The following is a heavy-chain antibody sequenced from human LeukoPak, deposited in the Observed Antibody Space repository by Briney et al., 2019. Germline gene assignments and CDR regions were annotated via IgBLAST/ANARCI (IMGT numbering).Heavy chain of an antibody. D-gene: IGHD5-12*01. CDR3: ARHFRGYGYAAAGIFDS. CDR2: IYYSGST. Sequence: SETLSLTCTVSGGSISSYYWSWIGQPPGKGLEWIAYIYYSGSTNYNPSLKSRVTLSLHTSKNQFSLNLSSVTAADTAVYYCARHFRGYGYAAAGIFDSWGQGTLVTVSS. J-gene: IGHJ4*02. V-gene: IGHV4-59*08. CDR1: GGSISSYY.